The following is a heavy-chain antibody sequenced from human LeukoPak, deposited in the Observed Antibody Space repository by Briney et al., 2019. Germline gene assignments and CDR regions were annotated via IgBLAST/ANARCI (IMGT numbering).Heavy chain of an antibody. Sequence: SETLSLTCTVSGGSISSYYWSWVRQPPGKGLEWIGFIYYSGSTNYNPSLKSRITISVDTSKNQFSLKLSSVTAADTAVYYCARVVDCNGGSCYSLRYDPWGQGALVTVSS. CDR1: GGSISSYY. CDR3: ARVVDCNGGSCYSLRYDP. D-gene: IGHD2-15*01. V-gene: IGHV4-59*01. CDR2: IYYSGST. J-gene: IGHJ5*02.